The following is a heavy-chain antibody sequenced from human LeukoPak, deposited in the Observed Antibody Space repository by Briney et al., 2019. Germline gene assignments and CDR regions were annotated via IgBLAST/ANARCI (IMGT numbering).Heavy chain of an antibody. CDR3: AKGAGWKGRYCGGDCYSDY. CDR1: GFTFSSYA. Sequence: GGSLRLSCAASGFTFSSYAMSWVRQAPGKGLEWVSAISGSGGGTYYADSVKGRFTISRDNSKNTLYLQMNSLRAEDTAVYYCAKGAGWKGRYCGGDCYSDYWGQGTLVTVSS. J-gene: IGHJ4*02. CDR2: ISGSGGGT. V-gene: IGHV3-23*01. D-gene: IGHD2-21*02.